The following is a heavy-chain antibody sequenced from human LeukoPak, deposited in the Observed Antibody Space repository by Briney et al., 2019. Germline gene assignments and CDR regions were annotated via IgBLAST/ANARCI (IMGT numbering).Heavy chain of an antibody. V-gene: IGHV3-30*18. Sequence: GRSLRLSCAASGFTFSSYGMHWVRQAPGKGLEWVATISYDETEKNYVDSVKGRFIISRDNSKNTLFLQMNTLKTEDTAVYYCAKDSVWFGDVLGGMDVWGQGTTVSVSS. CDR3: AKDSVWFGDVLGGMDV. J-gene: IGHJ6*02. CDR1: GFTFSSYG. D-gene: IGHD3-10*01. CDR2: ISYDETEK.